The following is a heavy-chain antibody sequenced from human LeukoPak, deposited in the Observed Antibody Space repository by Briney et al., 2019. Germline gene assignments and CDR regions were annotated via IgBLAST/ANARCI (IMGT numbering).Heavy chain of an antibody. CDR2: INSGGSAV. CDR1: GFTFSTYN. V-gene: IGHV3-48*01. J-gene: IGHJ5*01. CDR3: ARVGSRGDWFDY. D-gene: IGHD1-26*01. Sequence: PGGSLRLSCAASGFTFSTYNMLWVRQTPGKGLEWLFYINSGGSAVHYADSVKVRFTFSRDNAKKSLYLQVNSLRVEDTGIYYCARVGSRGDWFDYWGQGTRVTVSS.